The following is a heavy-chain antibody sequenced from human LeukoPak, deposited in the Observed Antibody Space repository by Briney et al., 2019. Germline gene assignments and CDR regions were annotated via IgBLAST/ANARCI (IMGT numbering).Heavy chain of an antibody. D-gene: IGHD6-13*01. CDR1: GFTFSDSA. V-gene: IGHV3-73*01. CDR2: IRSKRNNYAT. Sequence: GGSLRLSCAASGFTFSDSAIHWVRQASGKGLEWVGHIRSKRNNYATLYAASVTGRFTISRHDSRNTAHLQMNSLQIEDTAVYYCTRDQGKSYSSSWYSSSFYYMDVWGKGTTVTVSS. J-gene: IGHJ6*03. CDR3: TRDQGKSYSSSWYSSSFYYMDV.